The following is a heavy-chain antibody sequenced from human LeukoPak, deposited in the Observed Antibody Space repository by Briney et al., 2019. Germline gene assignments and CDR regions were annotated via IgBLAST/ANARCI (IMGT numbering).Heavy chain of an antibody. CDR3: ARGLGSGWFAYDY. Sequence: SQTLSLTCAISGDSVSTNSAAWNWIRQSPSRGLEWLGRTYYRSKWYSDYAVSEKSRITITADTSKNHFSLRLNSVIPEDTAVYYCARGLGSGWFAYDYWGQGTLVTVSS. V-gene: IGHV6-1*01. D-gene: IGHD6-19*01. CDR1: GDSVSTNSAA. CDR2: TYYRSKWYS. J-gene: IGHJ4*02.